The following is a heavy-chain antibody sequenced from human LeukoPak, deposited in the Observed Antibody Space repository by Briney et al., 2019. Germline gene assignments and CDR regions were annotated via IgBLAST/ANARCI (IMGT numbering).Heavy chain of an antibody. CDR1: GGSISSGSYY. J-gene: IGHJ4*02. D-gene: IGHD3-10*01. CDR2: IYTSGST. CDR3: ARYYGSGSYYCDY. V-gene: IGHV4-61*02. Sequence: SETLSLTCTVSGGSISSGSYYWSWIRRPAGKGLEWIGRIYTSGSTNYNPSLKSRVTISVDTSKNQFSLKLSSVTAADTAVYYCARYYGSGSYYCDYWGQGTLVTVSS.